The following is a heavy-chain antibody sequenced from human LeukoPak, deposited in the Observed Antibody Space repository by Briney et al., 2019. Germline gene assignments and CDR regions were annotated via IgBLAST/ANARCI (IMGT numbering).Heavy chain of an antibody. J-gene: IGHJ4*02. CDR1: GFTFSSYS. CDR2: ISSSSSYI. CDR3: ARERTYGDYALDF. Sequence: GGSLRLSCAASGFTFSSYSMNWVRQAPGKGLEWVSSISSSSSYIYYADSVKGRFTISTDNAKNSLYLQMNSLRAEDTAVYYCARERTYGDYALDFWGQGTLVTVSS. D-gene: IGHD4-17*01. V-gene: IGHV3-21*01.